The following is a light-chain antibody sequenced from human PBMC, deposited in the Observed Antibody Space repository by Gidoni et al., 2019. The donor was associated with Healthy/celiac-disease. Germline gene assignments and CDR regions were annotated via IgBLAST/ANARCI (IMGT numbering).Light chain of an antibody. CDR2: DAS. V-gene: IGKV3-11*01. CDR3: QQRSNWPPLT. CDR1: KSVSSN. Sequence: PATLLLSPGERATISCRASKSVSSNLAWYQQKHGQAPRLLIYDASNRATGIPARFSGSGSGTDFTLTISSLEPEDFAVYYCQQRSNWPPLTFGGGTKVEIK. J-gene: IGKJ4*01.